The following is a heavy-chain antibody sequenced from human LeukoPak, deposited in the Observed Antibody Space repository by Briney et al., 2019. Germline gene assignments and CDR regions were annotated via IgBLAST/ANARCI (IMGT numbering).Heavy chain of an antibody. J-gene: IGHJ4*02. Sequence: PGGSLRLSCAASGFTFSSYAMHWVRQAPGKGLEWVSAISGSGGSTYYADSVKGRFTISRDNSKNTLYLQMNSLRAEDTAVYYCAKDPYGPTTSDFDYWGQGTLVTVSS. D-gene: IGHD1-14*01. CDR1: GFTFSSYA. CDR2: ISGSGGST. V-gene: IGHV3-23*01. CDR3: AKDPYGPTTSDFDY.